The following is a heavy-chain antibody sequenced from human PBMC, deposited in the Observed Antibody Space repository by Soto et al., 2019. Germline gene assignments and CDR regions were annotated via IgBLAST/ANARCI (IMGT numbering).Heavy chain of an antibody. V-gene: IGHV1-69*13. D-gene: IGHD3-9*01. CDR1: GGTFSSYA. CDR2: IIPIFGTA. Sequence: SVKVSCKASGGTFSSYAISWVRQAPGQGLEWMGGIIPIFGTANYAQKFQGRVTITADESTSTAYMELSSLRSEDTAVYYCAGGDYDILTVLSTPYPHYGMDFWGPGIMVTLFS. CDR3: AGGDYDILTVLSTPYPHYGMDF. J-gene: IGHJ6*02.